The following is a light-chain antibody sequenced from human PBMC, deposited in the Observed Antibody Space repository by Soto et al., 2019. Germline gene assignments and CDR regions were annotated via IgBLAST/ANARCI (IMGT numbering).Light chain of an antibody. CDR3: QQYGSSPQT. Sequence: IVLTQSPGTLSLSPGERATLSCRASQTVSGTYLAWYQQRPGQAPRLLIYDVSSRATGIPDRFSGSGSGAEFTLTISRLEPEDFAVYYCQQYGSSPQTFGQGTTLEIK. CDR2: DVS. CDR1: QTVSGTY. J-gene: IGKJ5*01. V-gene: IGKV3-20*01.